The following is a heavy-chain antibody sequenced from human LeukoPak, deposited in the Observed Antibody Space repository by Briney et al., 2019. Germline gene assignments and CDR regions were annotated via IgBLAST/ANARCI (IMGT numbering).Heavy chain of an antibody. CDR2: IYHSGST. CDR3: ARDDWVY. V-gene: IGHV4-38-2*02. CDR1: GYSISSGYY. Sequence: SETLSLTCAVSGYSISSGYYWGWIRQPPGKGLEWIGSIYHSGSTYYNPSLKSRVTISVDTSKNQFSLKLTSVTAADTAVYFCARDDWVYWGQGTLVTVSS. D-gene: IGHD3-9*01. J-gene: IGHJ4*02.